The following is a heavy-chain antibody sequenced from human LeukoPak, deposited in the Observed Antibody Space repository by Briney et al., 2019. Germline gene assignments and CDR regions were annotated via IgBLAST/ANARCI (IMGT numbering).Heavy chain of an antibody. J-gene: IGHJ4*02. D-gene: IGHD3-3*01. Sequence: SETLSLTCTVSGGSISSSSYYWGWIRQPPGKGLEWIGSIYYSGSTYYNPSLKSRVTISLDTSKNQFSLKLSSVTAADTAVYYCASPTAYDFWSGYYLYWGQGTLVTVSS. CDR3: ASPTAYDFWSGYYLY. CDR1: GGSISSSSYY. V-gene: IGHV4-39*01. CDR2: IYYSGST.